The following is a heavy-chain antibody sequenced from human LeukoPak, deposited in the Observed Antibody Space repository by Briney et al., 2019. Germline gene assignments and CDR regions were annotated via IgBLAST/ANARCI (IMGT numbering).Heavy chain of an antibody. Sequence: SETLSLTCTVSGGSISSYYWSWIRQPPGEGLEWIGYIYYSGSTNYNPSLKSRVTISVDTSKNQFSLKLSSVTAADTAVYYCARADYYGSGSYYNGWGQGTLVTVSS. V-gene: IGHV4-59*01. CDR2: IYYSGST. CDR1: GGSISSYY. J-gene: IGHJ4*02. D-gene: IGHD3-10*01. CDR3: ARADYYGSGSYYNG.